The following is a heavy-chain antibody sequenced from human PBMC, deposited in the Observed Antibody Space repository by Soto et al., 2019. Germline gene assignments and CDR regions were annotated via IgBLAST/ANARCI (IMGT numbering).Heavy chain of an antibody. CDR3: ARLYPRRAFDI. D-gene: IGHD2-2*01. CDR2: IIPIFGTA. J-gene: IGHJ3*02. CDR1: GGTFSSYA. V-gene: IGHV1-69*06. Sequence: QVQLVQSGAEVKKPGSSVNVSCKASGGTFSSYAISWVRQAPGQWLEWMGGIIPIFGTANYAQKFQGRVTITADKSTSTAYMELSSLRSEDTAVYYCARLYPRRAFDIWGQGTMVTVSS.